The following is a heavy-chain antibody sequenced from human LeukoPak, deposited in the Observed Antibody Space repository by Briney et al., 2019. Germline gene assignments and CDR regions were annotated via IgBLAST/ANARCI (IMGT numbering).Heavy chain of an antibody. V-gene: IGHV4-39*01. CDR1: GGSISSSGYY. CDR2: IYYSGST. D-gene: IGHD1-26*01. J-gene: IGHJ5*02. CDR3: ARHEYSGSYYGLSWFDP. Sequence: SETLSLTCTVSGGSISSSGYYWGWIRQPPGKGLEWIASIYYSGSTYYNSSLKSRVTISVDTSKNQLSLKLSSLTAADTAVYYCARHEYSGSYYGLSWFDPWGQGTLVTVSS.